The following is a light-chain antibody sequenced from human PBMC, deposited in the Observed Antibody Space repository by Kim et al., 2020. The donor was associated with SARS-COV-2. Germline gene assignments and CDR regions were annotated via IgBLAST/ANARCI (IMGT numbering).Light chain of an antibody. CDR1: KLGDKY. J-gene: IGLJ2*01. CDR2: QDS. V-gene: IGLV3-1*01. CDR3: QAWDSSTEVV. Sequence: VSPGQTASITCSGDKLGDKYACWYQQKPGQSPVLVIYQDSKRPSGTPERFSGSNSGNTATLTISGTQAMDEADYYCQAWDSSTEVVFGGGTQLTVL.